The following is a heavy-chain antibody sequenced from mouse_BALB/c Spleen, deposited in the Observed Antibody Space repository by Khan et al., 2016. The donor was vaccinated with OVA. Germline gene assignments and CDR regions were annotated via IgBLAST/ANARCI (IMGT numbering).Heavy chain of an antibody. CDR3: ARNGDYGHWYFDV. CDR2: IWSGGST. V-gene: IGHV2-2*02. D-gene: IGHD2-13*01. J-gene: IGHJ1*01. CDR1: GFSLTSYG. Sequence: QVQLKQSGPGLVQPSQSLSITCTVSGFSLTSYGVHWVRQSPGKGLEWLGVIWSGGSTDYNAAFISRLSISKDNSKSQVFFKMNSLQANDTAIYXCARNGDYGHWYFDVWGAGTTVTVSS.